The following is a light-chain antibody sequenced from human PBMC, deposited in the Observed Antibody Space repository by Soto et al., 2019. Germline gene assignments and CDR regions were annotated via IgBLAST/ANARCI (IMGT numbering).Light chain of an antibody. CDR1: SSDVGSYNL. V-gene: IGLV2-23*02. J-gene: IGLJ3*02. Sequence: QSALTQPASVSGSPGQSITVSCTGTSSDVGSYNLVSWYQQHPDKAPKLIIFAVSKRPSGVSNRFSGSKSGNTASLTISGLQAEDEADYYRCSYAGGRPWVLGGGTKLTVL. CDR3: CSYAGGRPWV. CDR2: AVS.